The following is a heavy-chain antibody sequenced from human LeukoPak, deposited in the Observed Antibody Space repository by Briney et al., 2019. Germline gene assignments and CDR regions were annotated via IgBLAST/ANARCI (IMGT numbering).Heavy chain of an antibody. V-gene: IGHV1-69*13. D-gene: IGHD3-22*01. CDR1: GYTFTSYD. Sequence: ASVKVSCKASGYTFTSYDINWVRQAPGQGLEWMGGIIPIFGTANYAQKFQGRVTITADESTSTAYMELSSLRSEDTAVYYCARDLHYYDSSGYGPYYFDYWGQGTLVTVSS. J-gene: IGHJ4*02. CDR3: ARDLHYYDSSGYGPYYFDY. CDR2: IIPIFGTA.